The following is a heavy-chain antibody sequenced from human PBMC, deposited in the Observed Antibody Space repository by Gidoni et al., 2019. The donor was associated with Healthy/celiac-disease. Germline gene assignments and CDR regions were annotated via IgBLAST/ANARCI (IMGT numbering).Heavy chain of an antibody. J-gene: IGHJ3*02. V-gene: IGHV3-21*01. D-gene: IGHD3-9*01. CDR3: ARDWVGYDILTGYYPSGSFDI. CDR1: GFTFRSYS. CDR2: ISSSSSYI. Sequence: EVQLVESGVGLVKPGGSLRLSCAASGFTFRSYSLYWVRQAPGKGLEWVSSISSSSSYIYYADSVKGRFTISRDNAKNSLYLQMNSLRAEDTAVYYCARDWVGYDILTGYYPSGSFDIWGQGTMVTVSS.